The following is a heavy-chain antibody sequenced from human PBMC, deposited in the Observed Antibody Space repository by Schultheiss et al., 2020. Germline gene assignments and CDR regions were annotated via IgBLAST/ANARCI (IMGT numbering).Heavy chain of an antibody. J-gene: IGHJ4*02. D-gene: IGHD6-19*01. CDR2: IYIDGSR. Sequence: GGSLRLSCEASAFSFSSYGMHWVRQDPGKGLEWVSVIYIDGSRYYANSVKGRFTISRDNSKNTVYLQMNSLRAEDTAVYYCAGTDGYNGGWTLFDFWGQGTLVTVSS. CDR1: AFSFSSYG. V-gene: IGHV3-53*01. CDR3: AGTDGYNGGWTLFDF.